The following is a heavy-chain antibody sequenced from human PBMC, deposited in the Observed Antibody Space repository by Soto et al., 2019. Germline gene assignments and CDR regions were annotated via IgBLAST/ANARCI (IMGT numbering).Heavy chain of an antibody. V-gene: IGHV3-30-3*01. CDR2: ISYDGSNK. CDR3: GWGVRWQDDY. D-gene: IGHD4-17*01. Sequence: QVQLVESGGGVVQPGRSLRLSCAASGFTFSSYAMHWVRQAPGKGLEWVAVISYDGSNKYYADSVKGRFTISRDNSKNKLYLQMNSLRAEDTAVYYCGWGVRWQDDYWGQGTLVTVSS. J-gene: IGHJ4*02. CDR1: GFTFSSYA.